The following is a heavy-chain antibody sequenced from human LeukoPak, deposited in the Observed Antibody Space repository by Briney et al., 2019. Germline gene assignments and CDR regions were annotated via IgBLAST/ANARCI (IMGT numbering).Heavy chain of an antibody. D-gene: IGHD3-22*01. J-gene: IGHJ4*02. Sequence: SVKVSCKASGGAFSRYGFSWVRQAPGQGLEWLGRSNPILNTSIYAEIFQGRVTITADKSTSTVYMELGSLRSDDTAVYYCAREDRASHYYDSSGYFRFWGQGTLVTVSS. CDR2: SNPILNTS. V-gene: IGHV1-69*04. CDR1: GGAFSRYG. CDR3: AREDRASHYYDSSGYFRF.